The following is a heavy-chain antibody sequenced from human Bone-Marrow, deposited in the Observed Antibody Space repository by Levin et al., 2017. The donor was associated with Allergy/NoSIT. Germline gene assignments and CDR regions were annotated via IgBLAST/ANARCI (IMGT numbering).Heavy chain of an antibody. CDR3: AKDLGVAVALVFFADAFDI. Sequence: GESLKISCAASGFTFNNYVMSWVRQAPGKGLEWVSSIDSSGRFTPYADSVKGRFIISRDNSKTTLYLQMNSLRGEDTAVYYCAKDLGVAVALVFFADAFDIWGQGTMVTVSS. CDR2: IDSSGRFT. D-gene: IGHD6-19*01. CDR1: GFTFNNYV. J-gene: IGHJ3*02. V-gene: IGHV3-23*01.